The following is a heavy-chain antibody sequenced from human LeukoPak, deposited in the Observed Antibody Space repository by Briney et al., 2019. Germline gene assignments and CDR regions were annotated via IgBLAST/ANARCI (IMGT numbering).Heavy chain of an antibody. D-gene: IGHD1-1*01. CDR3: ATGTTTLPWFDP. CDR1: GYTLTELS. J-gene: IGHJ5*02. V-gene: IGHV1-24*01. Sequence: ASVMVSCKVSGYTLTELSMHWVRQAPGKGLEWMGGFDPEDGETIYAQKFQGRVTMTEDTSTDTAYMELSSLRSEDTAVYYCATGTTTLPWFDPWGQGTLVTVSS. CDR2: FDPEDGET.